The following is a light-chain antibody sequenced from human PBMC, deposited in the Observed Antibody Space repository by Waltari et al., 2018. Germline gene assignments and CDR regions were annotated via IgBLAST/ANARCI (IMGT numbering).Light chain of an antibody. CDR1: QSVFYRDDNKNY. Sequence: DIVMTQSPDSLAVSLGERATLDCKSSQSVFYRDDNKNYLAWYQHKPGQPPKVLVYWSSPRESGVPDRFSASGSGTDFTLTINNLQAEDVAVYYCQQYYRSRTFGQGTKVEIK. J-gene: IGKJ1*01. CDR3: QQYYRSRT. CDR2: WSS. V-gene: IGKV4-1*01.